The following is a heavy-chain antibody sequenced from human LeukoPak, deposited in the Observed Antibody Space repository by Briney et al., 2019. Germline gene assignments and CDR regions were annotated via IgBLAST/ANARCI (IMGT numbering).Heavy chain of an antibody. CDR3: AREAEAAAGRGFDY. CDR2: IYTSGST. J-gene: IGHJ4*02. D-gene: IGHD6-13*01. V-gene: IGHV4-61*02. Sequence: PSQTLSLTCTVSGGSISSGGYYWSWIRQPAGKGMEWIGRIYTSGSTNYNASLKSRVTMSVDTSKNQFSLNLSSVTAADTAVYYCAREAEAAAGRGFDYWGQGTLVTVAS. CDR1: GGSISSGGYY.